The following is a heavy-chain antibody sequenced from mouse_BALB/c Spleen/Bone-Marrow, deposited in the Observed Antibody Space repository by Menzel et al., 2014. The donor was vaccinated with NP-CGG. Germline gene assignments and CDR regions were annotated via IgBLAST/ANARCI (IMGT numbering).Heavy chain of an antibody. D-gene: IGHD4-1*01. J-gene: IGHJ2*01. CDR3: ASLTVTFDY. Sequence: EVQLQQSGSELLKPGAPVKLSCTAAGFNIKDTYIHWVKQGPEQGLEWIGRIDPAHPYTKYAPKFQGKATITADTSSNTAYLQVSSLTSEDTAVYYRASLTVTFDYWGRGTPLPVSS. V-gene: IGHV14-3*02. CDR2: IDPAHPYT. CDR1: GFNIKDTY.